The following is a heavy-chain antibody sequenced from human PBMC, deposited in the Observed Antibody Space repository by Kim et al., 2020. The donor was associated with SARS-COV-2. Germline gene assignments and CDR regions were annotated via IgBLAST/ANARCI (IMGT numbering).Heavy chain of an antibody. CDR3: ARGDSSSGFDY. Sequence: TNDAQKVHGRLTITTDTPTSTAYMERRSLRADDTAVYYCARGDSSSGFDYWGQGTLVTVSS. D-gene: IGHD6-6*01. CDR2: T. J-gene: IGHJ4*02. V-gene: IGHV1-18*01.